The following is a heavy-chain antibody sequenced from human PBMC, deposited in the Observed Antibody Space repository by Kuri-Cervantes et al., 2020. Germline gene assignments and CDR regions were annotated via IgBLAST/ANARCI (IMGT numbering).Heavy chain of an antibody. CDR3: ARIATTVTTAGAIDY. V-gene: IGHV4-39*02. J-gene: IGHJ4*02. Sequence: SETLSLTCTVSGGSISSGSYYWGWIRQPPGKGLEWIGSIFRGGNTYYNPALKSRVTISEDTSKNHFSLTLTSLTAADTAVYYCARIATTVTTAGAIDYWGQGTLVTVSS. CDR2: IFRGGNT. CDR1: GGSISSGSYY. D-gene: IGHD4-17*01.